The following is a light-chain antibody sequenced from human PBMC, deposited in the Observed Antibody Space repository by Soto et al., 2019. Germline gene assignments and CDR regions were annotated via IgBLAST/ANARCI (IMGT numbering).Light chain of an antibody. CDR2: GAS. V-gene: IGKV3D-15*01. Sequence: EIVLTQSPATLSLSPGERATLSCRASQSVSSFLAWYQQKPGQAPRLLIYGASNRATDIPARFRGSGSGTEFTLTISSLRSEDSAIYYCQQYFEWPPMTFGQGTKVEI. CDR1: QSVSSF. CDR3: QQYFEWPPMT. J-gene: IGKJ1*01.